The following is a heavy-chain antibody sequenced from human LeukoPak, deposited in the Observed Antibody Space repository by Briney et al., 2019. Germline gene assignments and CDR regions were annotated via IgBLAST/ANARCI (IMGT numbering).Heavy chain of an antibody. D-gene: IGHD6-19*01. V-gene: IGHV3-30*18. Sequence: PGRSLRLSCAASGFTFSSYGMHWVRQAPGKGLEWVAVISYDGSNKYYADSVKGRFTISRDNSKNPLYLQMNSLRAEDTAVYYCAKDLSSGWTNWFDPWGQGTLVTVSS. J-gene: IGHJ5*02. CDR3: AKDLSSGWTNWFDP. CDR2: ISYDGSNK. CDR1: GFTFSSYG.